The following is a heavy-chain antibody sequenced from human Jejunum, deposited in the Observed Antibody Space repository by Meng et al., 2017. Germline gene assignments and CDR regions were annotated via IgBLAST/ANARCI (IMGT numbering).Heavy chain of an antibody. CDR1: GGSISSSNYY. J-gene: IGHJ4*02. CDR2: IYYSGSA. Sequence: SETLSLTCIVSGGSISSSNYYWCWVRQPPGKGLEWVGSIYYSGSAYYNPSLLSRVTISVDTSKNQFSLQLSSVTGADTAVYYCASRTKISGSSDYWGQGTLVTVSS. D-gene: IGHD1-26*01. CDR3: ASRTKISGSSDY. V-gene: IGHV4-39*07.